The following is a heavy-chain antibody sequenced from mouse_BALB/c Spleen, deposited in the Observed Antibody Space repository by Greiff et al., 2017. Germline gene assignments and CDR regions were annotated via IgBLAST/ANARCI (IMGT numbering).Heavy chain of an antibody. D-gene: IGHD2-1*01. Sequence: QVQLQQSGAELVRPGVSVKISCKGSGYTFTDYAMHWVKQSHAKSLEWIGVISTYYGDASYNQKFKGKATMTVDKSSSTAYMELARLTSEDSAIYYCARNYGNRYAMDYWGQGTSVTVSA. CDR1: GYTFTDYA. J-gene: IGHJ4*01. CDR3: ARNYGNRYAMDY. CDR2: ISTYYGDA. V-gene: IGHV1S137*01.